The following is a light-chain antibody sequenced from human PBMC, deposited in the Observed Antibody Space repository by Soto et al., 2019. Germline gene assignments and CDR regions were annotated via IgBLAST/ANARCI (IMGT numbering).Light chain of an antibody. Sequence: DLQMTQSPSSLSASVGDRVTITCRPNQSISSYLNWYQQKPGNAPKLLIYAASTLPRGVSSRFSGSGSVTDFTLTIRSLQLDDFATYYCQQSYRTPYPFGQETKVDI. V-gene: IGKV1-39*01. CDR1: QSISSY. CDR3: QQSYRTPYP. CDR2: AAS. J-gene: IGKJ2*01.